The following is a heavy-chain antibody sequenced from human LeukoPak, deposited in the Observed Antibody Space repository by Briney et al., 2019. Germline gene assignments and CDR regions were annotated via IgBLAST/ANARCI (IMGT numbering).Heavy chain of an antibody. V-gene: IGHV4-59*11. D-gene: IGHD6-25*01. J-gene: IGHJ5*02. CDR3: AREGGDPRWLDP. CDR1: GGSMSSHY. Sequence: SETLSLTCSVSGGSMSSHYWSWIRQPPGKGLEWIGYIYYSGSTNYNPSLRSRVTMSVNTSKNQFSLNLTSVTAADTAVYSCAREGGDPRWLDPWGQGTLVTVSS. CDR2: IYYSGST.